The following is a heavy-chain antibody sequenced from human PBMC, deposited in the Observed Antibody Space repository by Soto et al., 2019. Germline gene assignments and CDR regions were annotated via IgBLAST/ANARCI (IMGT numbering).Heavy chain of an antibody. D-gene: IGHD3-3*01. CDR2: IYYSGST. CDR1: GGSISSGGYY. Sequence: SETLSLTCTVSGGSISSGGYYWSWIRQHPGKGLEWIGYIYYSGSTYYNPSLKSRVTISVDTSKNQFSLKLSSVTAADTAVYYCARDKGIWRYYYYGMDVWGQGTKVTVSS. J-gene: IGHJ6*02. CDR3: ARDKGIWRYYYYGMDV. V-gene: IGHV4-31*03.